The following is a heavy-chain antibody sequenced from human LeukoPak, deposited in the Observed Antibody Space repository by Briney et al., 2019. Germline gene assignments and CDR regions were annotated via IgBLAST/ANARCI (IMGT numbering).Heavy chain of an antibody. Sequence: ASVKVSCKASGGTFSSYTISWVRQAPGQGLEWMGRIIPILGIADYAQKFQGRVTITADKSTSTAYMELRSLRSEDTAVYYCARDPYYDYVWGSYDLDYWGQGTLVTVSS. CDR2: IIPILGIA. CDR3: ARDPYYDYVWGSYDLDY. D-gene: IGHD3-16*01. J-gene: IGHJ4*02. V-gene: IGHV1-69*04. CDR1: GGTFSSYT.